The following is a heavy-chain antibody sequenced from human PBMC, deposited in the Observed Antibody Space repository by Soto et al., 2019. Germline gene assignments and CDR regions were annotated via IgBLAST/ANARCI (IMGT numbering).Heavy chain of an antibody. Sequence: ASVKVSCQASGYTFTNYYIHWVRQAPGQGLEWMGIINPTGGSTNYAQKLQGRATLTMHTSTSTVYMQLSSLRFEDTAVYYCARDLAAGDYWGQGTLVTVSS. V-gene: IGHV1-46*04. CDR3: ARDLAAGDY. D-gene: IGHD6-13*01. CDR2: INPTGGST. CDR1: GYTFTNYY. J-gene: IGHJ4*02.